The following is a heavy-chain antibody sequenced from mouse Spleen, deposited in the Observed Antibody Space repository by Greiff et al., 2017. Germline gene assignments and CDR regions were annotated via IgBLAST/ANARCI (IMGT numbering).Heavy chain of an antibody. J-gene: IGHJ3*01. Sequence: QVQLQQPGAELVKPGASVKMSCKASGYTFTSYWITWVKQRPGQGLEWIGDIYPGSGSTNYNEKFKSKATLTVDTSSSTAYMQLSSLTSEDSAVYYCARSGRTGPWFAYWGQGTLVTVSA. D-gene: IGHD4-1*01. V-gene: IGHV1-55*01. CDR1: GYTFTSYW. CDR3: ARSGRTGPWFAY. CDR2: IYPGSGST.